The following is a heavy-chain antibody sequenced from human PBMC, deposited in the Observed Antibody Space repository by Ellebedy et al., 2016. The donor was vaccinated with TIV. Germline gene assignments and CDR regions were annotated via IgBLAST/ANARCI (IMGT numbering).Heavy chain of an antibody. CDR3: AKDRYSGFDYQWNYYFGMDV. CDR2: ITTGSYR. Sequence: GESLKISCAASGFTFSSYSMNWVRQAPGQGLEWVSSITTGSYRYYADSVEGRFTISRDNAKNSLYLQMTSLRAEDTAVYFCAKDRYSGFDYQWNYYFGMDVWGQGTTVTVAS. D-gene: IGHD5-12*01. J-gene: IGHJ6*02. CDR1: GFTFSSYS. V-gene: IGHV3-21*01.